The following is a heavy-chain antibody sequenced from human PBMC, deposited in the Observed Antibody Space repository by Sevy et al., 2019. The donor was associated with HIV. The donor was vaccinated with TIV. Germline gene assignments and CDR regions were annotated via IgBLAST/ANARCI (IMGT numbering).Heavy chain of an antibody. CDR2: IYPGDSDI. CDR1: GYSFTKYW. D-gene: IGHD2-2*01. CDR3: ARQILGDSSTWYFLDAFDI. J-gene: IGHJ3*02. V-gene: IGHV5-51*01. Sequence: ASVKVSCKGSGYSFTKYWIGWVRQMPGKGLEWMGIIYPGDSDIRYSPSFPGQVTFSVDKSISTAYLQWSSLKASDTAMYYCARQILGDSSTWYFLDAFDIWGQGTMVTVSS.